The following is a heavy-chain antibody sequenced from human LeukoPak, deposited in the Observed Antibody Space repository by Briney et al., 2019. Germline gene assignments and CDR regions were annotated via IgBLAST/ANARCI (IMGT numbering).Heavy chain of an antibody. D-gene: IGHD3-22*01. CDR3: ARILYYYDSSGPGGFDY. J-gene: IGHJ4*02. CDR2: IDWDDDK. Sequence: SGPALVHPPQTLTLTCTFSGFSLSTSGMCVSWIRQPPGKALEWLALIDWDDDKYYSTSLKTRLTIPKETSKNQVVLTMTNMDPVDTATYYCARILYYYDSSGPGGFDYWGQGTLVTVSS. CDR1: GFSLSTSGMC. V-gene: IGHV2-70*01.